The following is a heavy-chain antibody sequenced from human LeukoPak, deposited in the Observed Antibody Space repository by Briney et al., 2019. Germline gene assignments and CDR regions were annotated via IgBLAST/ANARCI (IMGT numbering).Heavy chain of an antibody. CDR2: MKPESGKT. V-gene: IGHV1-2*02. CDR1: GYSSTDYY. CDR3: ARDKNPTVFDY. J-gene: IGHJ4*01. Sequence: ASVRVSCKASGYSSTDYYLHWVRQAPGQGLEWMGWMKPESGKTGTAQRFQGRVTLTRDTSTSTAYMEVTRLTSDDTAIYYCARDKNPTVFDYWGQGTLVTVPS.